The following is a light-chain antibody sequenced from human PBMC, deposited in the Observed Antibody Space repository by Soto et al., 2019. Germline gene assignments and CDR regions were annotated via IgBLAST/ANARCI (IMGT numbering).Light chain of an antibody. Sequence: QSVLTQPPSASGTPGQRVNISCAGRSSNIGGNSVTWYQQVPGTAHKQLIYSDNRRPSGVPDRLSCSKSGTSASLAISGLQSADEADYYCATWEDSLNGSGVFGTGTKLTVL. CDR1: SSNIGGNS. V-gene: IGLV1-44*01. CDR3: ATWEDSLNGSGV. J-gene: IGLJ1*01. CDR2: SDN.